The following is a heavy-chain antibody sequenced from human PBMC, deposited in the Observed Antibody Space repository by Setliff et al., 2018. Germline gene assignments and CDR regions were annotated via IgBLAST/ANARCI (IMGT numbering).Heavy chain of an antibody. D-gene: IGHD3-3*01. CDR3: ARRPLYHYDFWSNWFDP. CDR1: GGSFSGYY. J-gene: IGHJ5*02. Sequence: PSETLSLTCAVYGGSFSGYYWSWIRQPPGKGLEWIGEINHSGSTNYNPPLKSRVTISVDTSKNQFSLKLTSVTAADTAVYYCARRPLYHYDFWSNWFDPWGQGTLVTVSS. CDR2: INHSGST. V-gene: IGHV4-34*01.